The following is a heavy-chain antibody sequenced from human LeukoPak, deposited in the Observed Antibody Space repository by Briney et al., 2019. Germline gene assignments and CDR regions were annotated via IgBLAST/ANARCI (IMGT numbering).Heavy chain of an antibody. J-gene: IGHJ4*02. Sequence: KPSETLSLTCTVSGGSISSYYWSWIRQPPGKGLGWIGYIYYSGSTNYNPSLKSRVTISVDTSKNQFSLKLSSVTAADTAVYYCSAYYYDRSGYLGFFYYWGQGTLVTVSS. CDR2: IYYSGST. CDR3: SAYYYDRSGYLGFFYY. V-gene: IGHV4-59*01. D-gene: IGHD3-22*01. CDR1: GGSISSYY.